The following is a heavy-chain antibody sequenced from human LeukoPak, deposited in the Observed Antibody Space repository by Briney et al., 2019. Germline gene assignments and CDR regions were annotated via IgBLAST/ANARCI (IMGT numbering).Heavy chain of an antibody. CDR3: ARGTNWSPLDFDY. CDR2: ISYDENNK. Sequence: GGSLRLSCVVTGTTLTTYTMYWVRQAPGKGLEWVAIISYDENNKYYADSVKGRFTISRDNAKNSLYLQMNSLRAEDTAVYFCARGTNWSPLDFDYWGQGTLVTVSS. CDR1: GTTLTTYT. V-gene: IGHV3-30-3*01. D-gene: IGHD1-20*01. J-gene: IGHJ4*02.